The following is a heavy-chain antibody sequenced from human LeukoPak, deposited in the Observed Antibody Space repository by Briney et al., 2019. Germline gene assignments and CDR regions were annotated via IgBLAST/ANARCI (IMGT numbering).Heavy chain of an antibody. V-gene: IGHV1-2*02. D-gene: IGHD6-6*01. Sequence: GASVEVSCKASGYTFTGYYMHWVRQAPGQGLEWMGWINPHIGGTNYAQKFQGRVTVTRDTSISTAYMELSRLRSDDTAVYYCARTYSSSSYPDYWGQGTLVTVSS. CDR3: ARTYSSSSYPDY. J-gene: IGHJ4*02. CDR2: INPHIGGT. CDR1: GYTFTGYY.